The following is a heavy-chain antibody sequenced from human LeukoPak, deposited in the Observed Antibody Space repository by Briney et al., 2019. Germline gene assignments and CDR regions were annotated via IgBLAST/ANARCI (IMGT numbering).Heavy chain of an antibody. CDR2: IKQDGSEK. J-gene: IGHJ4*02. V-gene: IGHV3-7*01. CDR3: ARGFRGWYAEGFDY. CDR1: GFSLCSYW. Sequence: GALRLSCAASGFSLCSYWVSWVRPAPGEGLEWVANIKQDGSEKYYVDSVKGQFTISRDNAKNSLYLQMNSLRAEDTAVYYCARGFRGWYAEGFDYWGQGTLVTVSS. D-gene: IGHD6-19*01.